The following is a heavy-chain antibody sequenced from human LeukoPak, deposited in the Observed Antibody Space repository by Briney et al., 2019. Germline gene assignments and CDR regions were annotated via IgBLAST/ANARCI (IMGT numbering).Heavy chain of an antibody. V-gene: IGHV4-34*01. CDR1: GGSFSGYY. Sequence: SETLSLTCAVYGGSFSGYYWSWIRQPPGRGREWIGEINHSGSTNYNPSPKSRVTISVETSKNQFSLKLSSVTAADTAVYYCARAPGYCSSTSCYNYPFDYWGQGTLVTVSS. D-gene: IGHD2-2*03. CDR2: INHSGST. CDR3: ARAPGYCSSTSCYNYPFDY. J-gene: IGHJ4*02.